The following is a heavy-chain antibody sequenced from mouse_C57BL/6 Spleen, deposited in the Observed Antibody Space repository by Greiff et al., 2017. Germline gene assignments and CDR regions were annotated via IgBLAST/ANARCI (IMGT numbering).Heavy chain of an antibody. CDR2: ISSGGDYI. Sequence: EVQLVESGGGLVKPGGSLKLSCAASGFPFSSYAMSWVRQTPEKRLEWVAYISSGGDYIYYADTVKGRFTLSRDNARTTLYLQMSMLKSEDTAVYYCTSYFFYDYDKGAWFAFWGQGTLVTVAA. D-gene: IGHD2-4*01. J-gene: IGHJ3*01. CDR3: TSYFFYDYDKGAWFAF. CDR1: GFPFSSYA. V-gene: IGHV5-9-1*02.